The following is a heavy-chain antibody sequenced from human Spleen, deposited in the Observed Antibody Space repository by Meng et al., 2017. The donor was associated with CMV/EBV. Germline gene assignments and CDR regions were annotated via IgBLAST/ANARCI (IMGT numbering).Heavy chain of an antibody. D-gene: IGHD2-2*02. CDR2: IKQDGSEK. J-gene: IGHJ6*02. V-gene: IGHV3-7*01. Sequence: GGSLRLSCAASGFTVSNFWMSWVRQAPGKGLEWVANIKQDGSEKYYVDSVKGRFTISRDNAKNSLYLQMNSLRAEDTAVYYCARVLIRYCDSTSCYTVYYYGMDVWGQGTTVTVSS. CDR3: ARVLIRYCDSTSCYTVYYYGMDV. CDR1: GFTVSNFW.